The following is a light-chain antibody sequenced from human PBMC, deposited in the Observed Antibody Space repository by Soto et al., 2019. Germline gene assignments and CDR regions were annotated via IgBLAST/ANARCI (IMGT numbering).Light chain of an antibody. CDR3: HQDYDLPLT. J-gene: IGKJ4*01. V-gene: IGKV3D-7*01. Sequence: EIVMTQSPGTLSLSPGGRATLSCRASQSISNTYVSWYQQKPGQAPRLLIYGASTRATGIPARFSGSGSGTDFTLGISSLQPEDFAVYYCHQDYDLPLTFGGGTRVEIK. CDR1: QSISNTY. CDR2: GAS.